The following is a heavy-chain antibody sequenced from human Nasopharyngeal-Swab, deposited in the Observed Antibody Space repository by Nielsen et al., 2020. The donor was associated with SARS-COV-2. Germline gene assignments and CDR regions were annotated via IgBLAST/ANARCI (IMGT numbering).Heavy chain of an antibody. Sequence: GGSLRLSCAASGFTFDDYAMRWVRQAPGKGLEWVSGISWNSGSIGYADSVKGRFTISRDNAKNSLYLQMNSLRAEDTALYYCAKAPTMVRGVLDYWGQGTLVTVSS. D-gene: IGHD3-10*01. CDR1: GFTFDDYA. CDR3: AKAPTMVRGVLDY. V-gene: IGHV3-9*01. CDR2: ISWNSGSI. J-gene: IGHJ4*02.